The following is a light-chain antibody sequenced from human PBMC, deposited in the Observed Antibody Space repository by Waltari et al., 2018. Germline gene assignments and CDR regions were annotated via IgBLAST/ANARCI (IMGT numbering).Light chain of an antibody. V-gene: IGLV1-44*01. Sequence: QAVLTQPPSVSGTPGQMVTISCSGSSSNIGSNTVNSYQQLPGTAPKLLIYGNNQRPSGVPDRFSGSKSGTSASLAIGGLQAEDEADYYCAGWDDSLEGTLFGIGTRLSVL. J-gene: IGLJ3*02. CDR3: AGWDDSLEGTL. CDR2: GNN. CDR1: SSNIGSNT.